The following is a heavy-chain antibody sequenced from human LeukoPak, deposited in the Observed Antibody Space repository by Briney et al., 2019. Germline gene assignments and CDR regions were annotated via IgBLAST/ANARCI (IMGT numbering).Heavy chain of an antibody. CDR2: VYYSGST. J-gene: IGHJ3*02. CDR1: GGSISTYY. V-gene: IGHV4-59*08. Sequence: SETLSLTCTVSGGSISTYYWSWIRQSPGKGLEWIGSVYYSGSTNYNPSLKSRVSISVDTSKNQFSLELSSVPAADTAVYYCAVNSTRHTFDIWSQGTMVTVSS. CDR3: AVNSTRHTFDI. D-gene: IGHD5-24*01.